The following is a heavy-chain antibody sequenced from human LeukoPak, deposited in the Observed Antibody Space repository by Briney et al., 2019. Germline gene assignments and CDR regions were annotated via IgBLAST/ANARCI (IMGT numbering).Heavy chain of an antibody. CDR3: AKKGPIAVAGPWFDP. J-gene: IGHJ5*02. Sequence: GGSLRLSCAASGFTFSSYAMSWVRQAPGKGLEWVSAISGSGGSTYYADSVKGRFTISRDNSKNTLYLQMNSLRAEDTAVYYCAKKGPIAVAGPWFDPWGQGTLVTVPS. CDR1: GFTFSSYA. CDR2: ISGSGGST. V-gene: IGHV3-23*01. D-gene: IGHD6-19*01.